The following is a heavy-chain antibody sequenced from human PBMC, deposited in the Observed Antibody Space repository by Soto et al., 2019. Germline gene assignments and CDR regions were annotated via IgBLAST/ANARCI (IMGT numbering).Heavy chain of an antibody. D-gene: IGHD1-7*01. CDR2: IYYSGST. J-gene: IGHJ4*02. CDR1: GGPISSYY. Sequence: PSETLSLTCTVSGGPISSYYWIWIRQPPGKGLEWIGYIYYSGSTNYNPSLKSRVTISVDTSKNQFSLKLSSVTAADTAVYYCARDGLGITGTYYYFDYWGQGTLVTVSS. V-gene: IGHV4-59*01. CDR3: ARDGLGITGTYYYFDY.